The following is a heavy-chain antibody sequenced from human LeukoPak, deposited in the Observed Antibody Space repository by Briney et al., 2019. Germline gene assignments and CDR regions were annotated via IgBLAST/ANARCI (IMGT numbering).Heavy chain of an antibody. V-gene: IGHV1-18*01. CDR2: ISAYNGNT. D-gene: IGHD1-26*01. J-gene: IGHJ4*02. CDR1: GGTFSSYA. Sequence: ASVKVSCKASGGTFSSYAINWVRQAPGQGLEWMGWISAYNGNTNYAQTLQDRVTMTTDTSTSTAYMELRTLRSDDTALYYCAREPSGGRVGAPGGPFDYWGQGTLVTVSS. CDR3: AREPSGGRVGAPGGPFDY.